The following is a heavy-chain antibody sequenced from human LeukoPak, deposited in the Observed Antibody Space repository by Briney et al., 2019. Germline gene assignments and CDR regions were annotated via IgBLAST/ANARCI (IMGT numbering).Heavy chain of an antibody. J-gene: IGHJ6*03. CDR3: ARVGSPTVTISYMDV. V-gene: IGHV4-30-4*01. CDR2: IYYSGST. D-gene: IGHD4-11*01. CDR1: GGSISSGDYY. Sequence: KASQTLSLTCTVSGGSISSGDYYWSWIRQPPGEGLEWIGYIYYSGSTYYNPSLKSRVTILVDTSRNQFSLKLSSVTAADTAVYYCARVGSPTVTISYMDVWGKGTTVTVSS.